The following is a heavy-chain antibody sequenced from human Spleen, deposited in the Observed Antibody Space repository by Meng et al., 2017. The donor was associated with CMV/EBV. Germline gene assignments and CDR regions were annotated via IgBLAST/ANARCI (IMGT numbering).Heavy chain of an antibody. V-gene: IGHV1-18*01. Sequence: ASVKVSCKASGYTFTRYQISWVRQAPGQGLECMGWINPYNGNTNDFKKFQGRLTMTTDTSTNTAYMELRNLRSDDTAVYYCARVGAASSWNLDLWGRGTLVTVSS. CDR3: ARVGAASSWNLDL. CDR2: INPYNGNT. D-gene: IGHD6-25*01. J-gene: IGHJ2*01. CDR1: GYTFTRYQ.